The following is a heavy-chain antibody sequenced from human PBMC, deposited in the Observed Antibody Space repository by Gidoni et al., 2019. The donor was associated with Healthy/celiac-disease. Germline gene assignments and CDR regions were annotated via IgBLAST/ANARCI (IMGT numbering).Heavy chain of an antibody. V-gene: IGHV3-21*01. CDR1: GFTSSRYS. CDR3: ARASIAVAGTIYGTMGAFDI. J-gene: IGHJ3*02. D-gene: IGHD6-19*01. CDR2: ISSSSSYI. Sequence: EVQLVESGGGLVKPGGSLRLSCAASGFTSSRYSMNWVRQAPGKGLEWVSSISSSSSYIYYADSVKGRFTISRDNAKNSLYLQMNSLRAEDTAVYYCARASIAVAGTIYGTMGAFDIWGQGTMVTVSS.